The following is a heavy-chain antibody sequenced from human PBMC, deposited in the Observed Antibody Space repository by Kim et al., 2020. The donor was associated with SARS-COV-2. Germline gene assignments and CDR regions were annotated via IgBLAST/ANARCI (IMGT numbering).Heavy chain of an antibody. J-gene: IGHJ4*02. CDR1: GFTFSNFA. D-gene: IGHD5-12*01. CDR3: VRSIGGYYFH. CDR2: LGGNGDNR. V-gene: IGHV3-23*01. Sequence: GGSLRLSCAASGFTFSNFAMGWVRQAPGKGLEWVSRLGGNGDNRHYADSVKGRFTISRDNSRSTLYLQMNSLRDDDTAVYFCVRSIGGYYFHWGQGTLVTVSS.